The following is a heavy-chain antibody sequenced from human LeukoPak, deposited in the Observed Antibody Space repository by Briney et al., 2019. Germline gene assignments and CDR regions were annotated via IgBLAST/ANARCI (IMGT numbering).Heavy chain of an antibody. J-gene: IGHJ4*02. CDR2: IRSKANSYAT. CDR3: TRPSLSSSFADY. CDR1: GFTFSGSA. Sequence: GGSLRLSCAASGFTFSGSAMHCVRQASGKGLEWVGRIRSKANSYATAYAASVKGRFTISRDDSKNTAYLQMNSLKTEDTAIYYCTRPSLSSSFADYWGQGTLVTVSS. V-gene: IGHV3-73*01. D-gene: IGHD6-13*01.